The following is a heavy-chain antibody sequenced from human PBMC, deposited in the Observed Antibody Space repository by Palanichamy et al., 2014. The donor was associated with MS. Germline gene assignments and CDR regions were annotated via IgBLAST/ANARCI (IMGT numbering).Heavy chain of an antibody. V-gene: IGHV3-23*01. J-gene: IGHJ4*02. CDR2: I. CDR3: AKDRGLCPSTTCSLDY. D-gene: IGHD2-2*01. Sequence: IFYADSVMGRFTISRDNFQNTLYLQMSSLRADDTALYYCAKDRGLCPSTTCSLDYWGQGTLVTVAS.